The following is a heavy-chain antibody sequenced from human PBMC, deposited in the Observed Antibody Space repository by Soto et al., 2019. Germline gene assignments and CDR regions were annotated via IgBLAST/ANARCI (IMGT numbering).Heavy chain of an antibody. CDR1: GGSISSSSYY. CDR3: ARYYYDSSGPFDY. V-gene: IGHV4-39*01. J-gene: IGHJ4*02. CDR2: IYYSGST. D-gene: IGHD3-22*01. Sequence: SETLSLTCTVSGGSISSSSYYWGWIRQPPGKGLEWIGSIYYSGSTYYNPSLKSRVTISVDTSKNQFSLKLSSVTAADTAVYYCARYYYDSSGPFDYWGQGTLVTVSS.